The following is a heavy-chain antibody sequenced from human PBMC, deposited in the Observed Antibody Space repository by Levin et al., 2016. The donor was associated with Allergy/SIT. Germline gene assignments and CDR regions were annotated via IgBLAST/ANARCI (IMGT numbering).Heavy chain of an antibody. D-gene: IGHD2-2*01. Sequence: SVKVSCKASGGTFSSYAISWVRQAPGQGLEWMGGIIPIFGTANYAQKFQGRVTITADESTSTAYMELSSLRSEDTAVYYCARNGLEDIVVVPAERHYYYYGMDVWGQGTTVTVSS. J-gene: IGHJ6*02. CDR2: IIPIFGTA. CDR3: ARNGLEDIVVVPAERHYYYYGMDV. V-gene: IGHV1-69*13. CDR1: GGTFSSYA.